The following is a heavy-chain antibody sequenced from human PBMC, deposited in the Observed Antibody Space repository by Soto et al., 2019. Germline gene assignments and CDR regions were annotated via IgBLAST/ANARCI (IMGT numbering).Heavy chain of an antibody. CDR2: ISSSGSTI. V-gene: IGHV3-11*01. D-gene: IGHD5-18*01. J-gene: IGHJ4*02. CDR3: ARGLGWGYTAMVYFDY. Sequence: GGSLRLSCAASGFTFSDYYMSWIRQAPGKGLEWVSYISSSGSTIYYADSVKGRFTISRDNAKNSLYLQMNSLRAEDTAVYYCARGLGWGYTAMVYFDYWGQGTLVTVSS. CDR1: GFTFSDYY.